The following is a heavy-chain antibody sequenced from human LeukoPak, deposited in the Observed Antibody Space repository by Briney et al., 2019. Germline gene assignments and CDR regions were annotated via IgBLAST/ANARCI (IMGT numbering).Heavy chain of an antibody. D-gene: IGHD3-10*01. CDR1: GGSISSNSYY. CDR2: IYYSGST. Sequence: SSETLSLTCTVSGGSISSNSYYWGWIRQPPGKGLEWIGSIYYSGSTYYNPSLKSRVTISVDTSKNQFSLKLSSVTAADTAVYYCARQKRIITMVRGSRYYYMDVWGKGTTVTISS. J-gene: IGHJ6*03. V-gene: IGHV4-39*01. CDR3: ARQKRIITMVRGSRYYYMDV.